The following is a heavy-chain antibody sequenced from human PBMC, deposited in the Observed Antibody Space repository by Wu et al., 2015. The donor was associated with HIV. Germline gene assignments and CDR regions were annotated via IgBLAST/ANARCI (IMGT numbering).Heavy chain of an antibody. V-gene: IGHV1-2*02. CDR2: INPNSGGT. J-gene: IGHJ6*03. Sequence: QVQLVQSGAEVKKPGASVKVSCKASGYTFTGYYMHWVRQAPGQGLEWMGWINPNSGGTNYAQKFQGRVTMTRDTSISTAYMELSSLRSEDTAVYYCARRGGQGLRGYYYYMDVVGQRDHGHRLL. D-gene: IGHD6-19*01. CDR1: GYTFTGYY. CDR3: ARRGGQGLRGYYYYMDV.